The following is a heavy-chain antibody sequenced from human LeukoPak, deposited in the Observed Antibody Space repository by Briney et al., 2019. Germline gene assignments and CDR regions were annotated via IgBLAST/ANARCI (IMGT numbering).Heavy chain of an antibody. CDR3: ARDLYSSSWYGGGYYYGMDV. J-gene: IGHJ6*02. V-gene: IGHV4-59*01. Sequence: SETLSLTCTVSGGSISSYYWSWIRQPPGKGLEWIGYIYYSGSTNYNPSLKSRVTISVDTSKNQFSLKLSSVTAADTAVYYCARDLYSSSWYGGGYYYGMDVWGQGTTVTVSS. CDR2: IYYSGST. CDR1: GGSISSYY. D-gene: IGHD6-13*01.